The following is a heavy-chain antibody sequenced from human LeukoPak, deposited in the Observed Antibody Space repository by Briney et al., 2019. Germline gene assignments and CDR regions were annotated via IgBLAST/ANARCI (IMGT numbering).Heavy chain of an antibody. D-gene: IGHD3-10*01. CDR3: ARSHMVRGVVFCYYMDV. V-gene: IGHV3-30*04. J-gene: IGHJ6*03. Sequence: GGSLRLSCAASGFTFSSYAMHWVRQAPGKGLEWVAVISYDGSNKYYADSVKGRFTISRDNSKNTLYLQMNSLRAEDTAVYYCARSHMVRGVVFCYYMDVWGKGTTVTVSS. CDR1: GFTFSSYA. CDR2: ISYDGSNK.